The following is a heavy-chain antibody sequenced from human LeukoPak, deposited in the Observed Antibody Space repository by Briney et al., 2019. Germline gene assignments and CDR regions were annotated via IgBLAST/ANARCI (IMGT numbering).Heavy chain of an antibody. D-gene: IGHD3-10*01. J-gene: IGHJ4*02. Sequence: SVKVSCKASGGTFSSYAISWVRQAPGQGLEWMGGIIPIFDTANYAQKFQGRVTITADESTSTAYMELSSLRSEDTAVYYCARAYYGSGSPLDYWGQGTLVTVSS. CDR2: IIPIFDTA. V-gene: IGHV1-69*13. CDR1: GGTFSSYA. CDR3: ARAYYGSGSPLDY.